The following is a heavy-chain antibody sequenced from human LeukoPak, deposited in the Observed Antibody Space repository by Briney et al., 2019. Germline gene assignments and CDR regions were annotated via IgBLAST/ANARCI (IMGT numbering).Heavy chain of an antibody. J-gene: IGHJ4*02. CDR1: GFTFSDYY. CDR2: ISSSGSTI. V-gene: IGHV3-11*01. CDR3: ARGVGSGSRLRAGDY. Sequence: KSGGSLRLSCAASGFTFSDYYMSWIRQAPGKGLEWVSYISSSGSTIYYADSVKGRFTISRDNSKNTLYLQMNSLRAEDTAVYYCARGVGSGSRLRAGDYWGQGTLVTVSS. D-gene: IGHD1-26*01.